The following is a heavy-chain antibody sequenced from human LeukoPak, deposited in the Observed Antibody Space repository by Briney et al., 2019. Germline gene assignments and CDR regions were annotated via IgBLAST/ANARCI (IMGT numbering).Heavy chain of an antibody. CDR2: IYSSGTT. D-gene: IGHD3-10*01. CDR3: ARDLMGGSGSRDY. Sequence: GGSLRLSCAASGFTVSSNYMSWVRQAPGKGLEWVSVIYSSGTTYYTDSVKGRFTISRDNAKNSLYLQMNSPRAEDTAVYYCARDLMGGSGSRDYWGQGTLVTVSS. J-gene: IGHJ4*02. V-gene: IGHV3-66*01. CDR1: GFTVSSNY.